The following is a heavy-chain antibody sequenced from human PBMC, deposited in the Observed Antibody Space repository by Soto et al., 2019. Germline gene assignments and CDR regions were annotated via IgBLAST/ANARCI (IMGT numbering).Heavy chain of an antibody. CDR2: IYPGDSDT. CDR1: GYSFTSYW. D-gene: IGHD4-4*01. J-gene: IGHJ6*02. Sequence: GESLKISCKGSGYSFTSYWIGWVRQMPGKGLEWMGIIYPGDSDTRYSPSFQGQVTISADKSISTAYLQWSSLKASDTAMYYCARHAMTTVTHYYYYGMDVWGQGTTVTVYS. V-gene: IGHV5-51*01. CDR3: ARHAMTTVTHYYYYGMDV.